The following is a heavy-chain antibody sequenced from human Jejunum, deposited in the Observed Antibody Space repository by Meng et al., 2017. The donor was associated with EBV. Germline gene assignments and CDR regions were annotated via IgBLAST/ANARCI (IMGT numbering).Heavy chain of an antibody. D-gene: IGHD1-26*01. CDR3: ARDQNGSYFAY. V-gene: IGHV4-61*08. Sequence: QWSGPGLANTPAPLSFTCTGAGGSVSSGGYYWSWIRQPPGKGLEWIGYIYNSESTNYKSSLKSRVTISADTSKNQFSLRLSSVTAADTAVYYCARDQNGSYFAYWGQGTLVTVSS. J-gene: IGHJ4*02. CDR2: IYNSEST. CDR1: GGSVSSGGYY.